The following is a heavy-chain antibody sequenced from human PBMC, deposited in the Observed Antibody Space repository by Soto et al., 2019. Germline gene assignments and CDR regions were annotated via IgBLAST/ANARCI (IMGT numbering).Heavy chain of an antibody. V-gene: IGHV4-31*03. CDR2: IYYIGST. J-gene: IGHJ3*02. CDR3: ARGPTTVITGAFDI. D-gene: IGHD4-17*01. CDR1: GGSISSGGYY. Sequence: SETLSLTCSVSGGSISSGGYYWSWIRQHPGKGLEWIGYIYYIGSTHYNPSFKSRLIMSVDTSENQLSLKLSFVTAADTAVYYCARGPTTVITGAFDIWGQGTMVTVSS.